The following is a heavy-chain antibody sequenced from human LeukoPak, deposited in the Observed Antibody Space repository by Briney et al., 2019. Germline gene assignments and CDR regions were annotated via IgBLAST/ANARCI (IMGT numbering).Heavy chain of an antibody. D-gene: IGHD2-2*01. CDR2: ISYDGSNK. J-gene: IGHJ6*02. CDR3: ARGVVPGPGYCMDV. V-gene: IGHV3-30-3*01. Sequence: GGSLRLSCAASGFTFSSYAMHWVRQAPGKGLEWVAVISYDGSNKYYADSVKGRFTISRDNSKNTLYLQMNSLGAEDTAVYYCARGVVPGPGYCMDVWGQGTTVTVSS. CDR1: GFTFSSYA.